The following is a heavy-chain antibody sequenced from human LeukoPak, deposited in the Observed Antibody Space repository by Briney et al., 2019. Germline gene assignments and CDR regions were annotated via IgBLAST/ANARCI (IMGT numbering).Heavy chain of an antibody. D-gene: IGHD1-26*01. CDR2: IRSTAYGGTS. V-gene: IGHV3-49*04. J-gene: IGHJ6*02. CDR3: AREFSGTYVGYGMDG. CDR1: GSTFGDYT. Sequence: GGSLRLSCRTSGSTFGDYTMSWVRQAPGKGLEWVGLIRSTAYGGTSEYAASVAGRFTMSRDDSRSIAYLQMSSLKIEDTAVYYCAREFSGTYVGYGMDGWGHGTTVTVSS.